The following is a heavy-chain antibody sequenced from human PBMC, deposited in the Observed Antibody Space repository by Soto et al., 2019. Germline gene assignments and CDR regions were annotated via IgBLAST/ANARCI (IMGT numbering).Heavy chain of an antibody. V-gene: IGHV4-34*02. CDR3: PREYSSSYYFDY. Sequence: QVQLQQWGAGLLKPSGTLSLTCAVYGGSFNSFYWSWIRQAPGKGLEWIGEINHSGRTNYNPSLKSRVIILVYPSKHQFSLNLTSVTAAETAVYYCPREYSSSYYFDYWGQGTLVTVSS. D-gene: IGHD6-6*01. CDR2: INHSGRT. CDR1: GGSFNSFY. J-gene: IGHJ4*02.